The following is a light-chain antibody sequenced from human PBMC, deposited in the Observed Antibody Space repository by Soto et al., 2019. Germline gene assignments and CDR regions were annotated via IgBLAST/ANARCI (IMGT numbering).Light chain of an antibody. CDR2: GAS. CDR3: QQRSNWLFT. J-gene: IGKJ3*01. CDR1: QSVSSS. V-gene: IGKV3-15*01. Sequence: EVVMTQSPATLSMSPGERATLSCRASQSVSSSLAWYQQKPGQAPRLLIYGASTRATGIPDRFSGSGSETEFTLTISSLQAEDFAIYYCQQRSNWLFTFGPGTKVDIK.